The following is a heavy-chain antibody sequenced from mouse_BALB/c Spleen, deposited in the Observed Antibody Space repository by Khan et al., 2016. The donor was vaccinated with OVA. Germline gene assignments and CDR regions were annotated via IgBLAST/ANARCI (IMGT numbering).Heavy chain of an antibody. Sequence: VQLQQSGPEVVRPGASVKISCKASGYSFTGYFMNWVMQSHGKSLEWIGRINPHIGETFYNQRFKDKATLTVDESSSTAHMELRGLASEDSAVYYCTRIYRSDFDYWGQGTTLTVTS. J-gene: IGHJ2*01. CDR3: TRIYRSDFDY. D-gene: IGHD1-1*01. CDR2: INPHIGET. CDR1: GYSFTGYF. V-gene: IGHV1-20*02.